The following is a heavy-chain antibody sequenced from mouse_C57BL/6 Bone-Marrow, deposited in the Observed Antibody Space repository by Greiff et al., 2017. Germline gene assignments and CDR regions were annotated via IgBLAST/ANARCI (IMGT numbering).Heavy chain of an antibody. CDR1: GYTFTSYW. CDR3: ESGGFYAMDY. Sequence: QVQLQQPGAELVMPGASVKLSCKASGYTFTSYWMHWVKQRPGQGLEWIGEIDPSDSYTNYNQKFKGKSTLTVDKSSSTAYMQLSSLTSEDSAVYYCESGGFYAMDYWGQGTSVTVSS. V-gene: IGHV1-69*01. CDR2: IDPSDSYT. J-gene: IGHJ4*01.